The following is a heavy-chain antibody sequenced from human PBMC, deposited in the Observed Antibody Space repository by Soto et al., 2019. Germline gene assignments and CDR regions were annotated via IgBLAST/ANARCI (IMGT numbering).Heavy chain of an antibody. CDR3: VKDLDGYNFRWAY. J-gene: IGHJ4*02. Sequence: PGGSLRLSCAASGFTFSSYWMHWVRQAPGKGLVWFSRINSDGTSTTYADSVKGRFTISRDNSKNILYLLMNSLRAEDTAVFYCVKDLDGYNFRWAYWGQGTLVTVSS. CDR1: GFTFSSYW. V-gene: IGHV3-74*01. D-gene: IGHD5-12*01. CDR2: INSDGTST.